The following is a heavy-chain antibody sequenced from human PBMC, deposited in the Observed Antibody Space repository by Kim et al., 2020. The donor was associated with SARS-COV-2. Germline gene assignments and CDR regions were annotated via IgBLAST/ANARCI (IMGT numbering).Heavy chain of an antibody. CDR3: ARDTIXTVAGAFDY. Sequence: GGSLRLSCAASGFTFSSYGMHWVRQAPGKGLEWVAVIWYDGSNKYYADSVKGRFTISRDNXKNTXXLQMNSLRAEEPAVYYCARDTIXTVAGAFDYWGQGTLVPVAS. J-gene: IGHJ4*02. CDR1: GFTFSSYG. CDR2: IWYDGSNK. V-gene: IGHV3-33*01. D-gene: IGHD6-19*01.